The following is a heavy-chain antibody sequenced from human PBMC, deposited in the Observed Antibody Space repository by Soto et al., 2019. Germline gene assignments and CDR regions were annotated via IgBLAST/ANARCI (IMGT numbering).Heavy chain of an antibody. CDR1: GFTFSSYA. CDR3: AKVFSSFYYQISRLVKTTFDY. CDR2: ISGSGGST. Sequence: GGSLRLSCAASGFTFSSYAMSWVRQAPGKGLEWVSAISGSGGSTYYADSVKGRFTISRDNSKNTLYLQMNSLRAEDTAVYYCAKVFSSFYYQISRLVKTTFDYWGQGTLVTVSS. J-gene: IGHJ4*02. V-gene: IGHV3-23*01. D-gene: IGHD3-9*01.